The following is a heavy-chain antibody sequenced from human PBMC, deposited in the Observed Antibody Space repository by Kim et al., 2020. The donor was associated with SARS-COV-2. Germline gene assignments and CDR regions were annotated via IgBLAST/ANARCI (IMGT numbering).Heavy chain of an antibody. CDR2: ISYDGSNK. Sequence: GGSLRLSCAASGFTFSSYGMHWVRQAPGKGLEWVAVISYDGSNKYYADSVKGRFTISRDNSKNTLYLQMNSLRAEDTAVYYCAKDPGYSSSWTHFDYWGQGTLVTVS. CDR1: GFTFSSYG. J-gene: IGHJ4*02. CDR3: AKDPGYSSSWTHFDY. V-gene: IGHV3-30*18. D-gene: IGHD6-13*01.